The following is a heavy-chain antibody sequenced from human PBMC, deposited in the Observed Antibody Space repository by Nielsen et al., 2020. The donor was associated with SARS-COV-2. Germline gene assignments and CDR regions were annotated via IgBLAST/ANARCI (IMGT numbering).Heavy chain of an antibody. J-gene: IGHJ5*02. CDR1: GFTFSSYS. D-gene: IGHD2-15*01. CDR3: ARCSGGSCYSGWFDP. Sequence: GESLKISCAASGFTFSSYSMNWVRQAPGKGLEWVSSISSSSSYIYYADSVKGRFTISRDNAKNSLYLQMNSLRAEDTAAYYCARCSGGSCYSGWFDPWGQGTLVTVSS. V-gene: IGHV3-21*01. CDR2: ISSSSSYI.